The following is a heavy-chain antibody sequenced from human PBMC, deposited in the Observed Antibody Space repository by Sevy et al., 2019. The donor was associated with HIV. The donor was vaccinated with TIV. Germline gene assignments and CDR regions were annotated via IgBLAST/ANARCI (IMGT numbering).Heavy chain of an antibody. D-gene: IGHD3-3*01. CDR1: GFTVSSNY. J-gene: IGHJ6*02. CDR2: IYSGGST. V-gene: IGHV3-66*01. CDR3: ARERFLEWLFRFMDV. Sequence: ESLKISCAASGFTVSSNYMSWVRQAPGKGLEWVSVIYSGGSTYYADSVKGRFTISRDNSKNTLYLQMNSLRAEDTAVYYCARERFLEWLFRFMDVWGQRTTVTVSS.